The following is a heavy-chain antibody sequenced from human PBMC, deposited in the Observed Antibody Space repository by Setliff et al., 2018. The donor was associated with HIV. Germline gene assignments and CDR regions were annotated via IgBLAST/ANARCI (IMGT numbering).Heavy chain of an antibody. CDR2: IHNSGST. J-gene: IGHJ6*03. Sequence: ETLSLTCTVSGGSINSYYWSWIRQPPGKRLEWIGHIHNSGSTNYNPSLKSRVTMSVDTSNNQLSMKLTSVTAAETAVYYCARRGPYGSGSYGRYYDYYYMDVWGKGTTVTVSS. CDR1: GGSINSYY. V-gene: IGHV4-59*01. CDR3: ARRGPYGSGSYGRYYDYYYMDV. D-gene: IGHD3-10*01.